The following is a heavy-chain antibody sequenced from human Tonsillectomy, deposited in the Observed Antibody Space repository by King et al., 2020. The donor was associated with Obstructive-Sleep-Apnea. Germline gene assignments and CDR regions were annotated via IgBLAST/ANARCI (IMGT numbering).Heavy chain of an antibody. CDR3: AAYGSGSFNYYYGMDV. J-gene: IGHJ6*02. CDR1: RASISRCGYY. Sequence: QLQESGLGLVKPSQTLSLTCTVSRASISRCGYYCSWLRQHPGKGLDWIGYIYYTGSTYYNPSLKSRVTISVDTSKNQFSLKLSSVTAADTAVYYCAAYGSGSFNYYYGMDVWGQGTTVTVSS. D-gene: IGHD3-10*01. CDR2: IYYTGST. V-gene: IGHV4-31*03.